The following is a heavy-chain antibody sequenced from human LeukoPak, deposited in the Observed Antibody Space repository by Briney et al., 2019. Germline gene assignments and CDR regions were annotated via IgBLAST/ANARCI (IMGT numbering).Heavy chain of an antibody. CDR2: ISGSSGTI. Sequence: GGPLRLSCAASGFTFSSYNMNWVRQAPGKGLEWVSYISGSSGTIYYADSVKGRFTISRDNAENSLYLQMNSLRAEDTAVYFCARGYSSARYRLRDYWGQGTLVTVSS. CDR3: ARGYSSARYRLRDY. J-gene: IGHJ4*02. V-gene: IGHV3-48*01. CDR1: GFTFSSYN. D-gene: IGHD6-19*01.